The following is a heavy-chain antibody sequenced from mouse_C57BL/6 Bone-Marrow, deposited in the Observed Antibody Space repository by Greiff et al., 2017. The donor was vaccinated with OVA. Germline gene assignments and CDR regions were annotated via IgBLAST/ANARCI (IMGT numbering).Heavy chain of an antibody. CDR2: IDPETGGT. V-gene: IGHV1-15*01. CDR1: GYTFTDYE. CDR3: TRDRDYYGSRWCAY. J-gene: IGHJ3*01. Sequence: QVHVKQSGAELVRPGASVTLSCKASGYTFTDYEMHWVKQTPVHGLEWIGAIDPETGGTAYNQKFKGKAILTADNSSSTAYMELRSLTSEDSAVYYCTRDRDYYGSRWCAYWGQGTLLTVSA. D-gene: IGHD1-1*01.